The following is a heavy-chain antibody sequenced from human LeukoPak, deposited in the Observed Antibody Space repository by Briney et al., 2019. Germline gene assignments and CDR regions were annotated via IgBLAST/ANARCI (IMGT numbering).Heavy chain of an antibody. Sequence: GSLRLSCAASGFTFSSYAMYWVRQAPGKGLEWVSAISGRDGGTRYADSVKGRFTVSRDNSKNTLYLQMNSLRAEDTAVYYCAKDSHYDSSGYRFDYWGQGTLVTVSS. J-gene: IGHJ4*02. CDR3: AKDSHYDSSGYRFDY. V-gene: IGHV3-23*01. CDR1: GFTFSSYA. D-gene: IGHD3-22*01. CDR2: ISGRDGGT.